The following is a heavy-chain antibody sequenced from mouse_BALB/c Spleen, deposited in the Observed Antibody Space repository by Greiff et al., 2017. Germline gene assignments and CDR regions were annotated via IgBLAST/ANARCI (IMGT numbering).Heavy chain of an antibody. CDR3: ARGILLLRSYFDY. CDR2: ISYSGST. Sequence: EVKLMESGPGLVKPSQSLSLTCTVTGYSITSDYAWNWIRQFPGNKLEWMGYISYSGSTSYNPSLKSRISITRDTSKNQFFLQLNSVTTEDTATYYCARGILLLRSYFDYWGQGTTLTVSS. CDR1: GYSITSDYA. J-gene: IGHJ2*01. D-gene: IGHD1-1*01. V-gene: IGHV3-2*02.